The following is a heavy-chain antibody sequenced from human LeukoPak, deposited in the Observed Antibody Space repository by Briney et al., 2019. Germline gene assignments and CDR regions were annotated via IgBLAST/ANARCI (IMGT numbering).Heavy chain of an antibody. V-gene: IGHV4-59*01. D-gene: IGHD1-26*01. CDR2: IYYSGST. CDR3: ARGRVGATIDAFDI. J-gene: IGHJ3*02. CDR1: GGSISSYY. Sequence: PSETLSLTCTVSGGSISSYYWSWIRQPPGKGLEWIGYIYYSGSTNYNPSLKSRVTISVDTSKNQFSLKLSSVTAADTAVYYCARGRVGATIDAFDIWGQGTMVTVSS.